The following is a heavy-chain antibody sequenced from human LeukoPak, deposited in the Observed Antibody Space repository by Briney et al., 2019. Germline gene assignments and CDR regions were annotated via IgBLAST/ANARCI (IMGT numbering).Heavy chain of an antibody. D-gene: IGHD2-2*03. Sequence: ASVKVSCKASGYTFTSYAMNWVRQAPGQGLEWMGWINTNTGNPTYAQGFTGRFVFSLDTSVSTAYLQISSLKAEDTAVYYCARGSGYCSSTSCYHYYYGMDVWGQGTTVTVSS. J-gene: IGHJ6*02. CDR1: GYTFTSYA. CDR2: INTNTGNP. CDR3: ARGSGYCSSTSCYHYYYGMDV. V-gene: IGHV7-4-1*02.